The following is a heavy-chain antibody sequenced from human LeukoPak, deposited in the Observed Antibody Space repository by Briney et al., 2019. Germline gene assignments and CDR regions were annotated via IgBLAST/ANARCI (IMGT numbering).Heavy chain of an antibody. D-gene: IGHD6-19*01. V-gene: IGHV3-33*06. Sequence: GGSLRLSCATSGFIFSSYGMYWVRQAPGKGLGWVAVIWHDGGAEFYADSVKGRFSISRDDSKNTVYLQMNSLRAEDTALYYCAKDNRGGWSGYFDYWGQGVLVTVSS. CDR1: GFIFSSYG. J-gene: IGHJ4*02. CDR2: IWHDGGAE. CDR3: AKDNRGGWSGYFDY.